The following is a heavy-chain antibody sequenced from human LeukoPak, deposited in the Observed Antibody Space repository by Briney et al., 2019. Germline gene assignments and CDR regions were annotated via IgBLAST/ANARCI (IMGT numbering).Heavy chain of an antibody. Sequence: PSETLSLTCAVSGGSISSSNWWSWVRQPPGKGLEWIGEIYHSGSTNYNPSLKSRVTISVDKSKNQFSLKLSSVTAADTAVYYCARVLGSSWLYYFDYRGQGTLVTVSS. J-gene: IGHJ4*02. CDR1: GGSISSSNW. CDR2: IYHSGST. CDR3: ARVLGSSWLYYFDY. D-gene: IGHD6-13*01. V-gene: IGHV4-4*02.